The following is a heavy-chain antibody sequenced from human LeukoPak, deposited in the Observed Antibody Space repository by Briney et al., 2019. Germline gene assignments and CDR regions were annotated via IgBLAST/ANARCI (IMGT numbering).Heavy chain of an antibody. CDR3: AKGTQDHDAFDI. Sequence: ASVNVSCKASGYTFTGYYMHWVRQAPGQGLEWMGWINPNSGGTNYAQKFQGWVTMTRDTSISTAYMELSRLRSDDTAVYYRAKGTQDHDAFDIWGQGTMVTVSS. CDR2: INPNSGGT. J-gene: IGHJ3*02. CDR1: GYTFTGYY. V-gene: IGHV1-2*04. D-gene: IGHD2-2*01.